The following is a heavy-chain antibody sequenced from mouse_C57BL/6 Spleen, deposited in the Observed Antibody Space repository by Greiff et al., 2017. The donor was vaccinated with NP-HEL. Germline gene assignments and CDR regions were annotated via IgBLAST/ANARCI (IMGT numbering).Heavy chain of an antibody. D-gene: IGHD1-1*01. CDR3: ARDLYGSSYVYFDV. CDR1: GFTFSSYA. Sequence: EVKVVESGGGLVKPGGSLKLSCAASGFTFSSYAMSWVRQTPEKRLEWVATISDGGSYTYYPDNVKGRFTISRDTAKNNLYLQMSHLTSEDTAMYYCARDLYGSSYVYFDVWGTGTTVTVSS. J-gene: IGHJ1*03. CDR2: ISDGGSYT. V-gene: IGHV5-4*01.